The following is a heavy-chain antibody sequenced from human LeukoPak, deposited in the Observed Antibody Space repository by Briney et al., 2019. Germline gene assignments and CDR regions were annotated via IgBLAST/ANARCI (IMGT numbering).Heavy chain of an antibody. D-gene: IGHD3-3*01. J-gene: IGHJ4*02. CDR3: ARPRPYYDFWSGYQYYFDY. CDR2: IYPGDSDT. V-gene: IGHV5-51*01. CDR1: GYSFTSYW. Sequence: GESLKISCKGSGYSFTSYWIGWVRQMPGKGLEWMGIIYPGDSDTRYSPSFQGQVTISADKSISTAYLQWSSLKASDTAMYYCARPRPYYDFWSGYQYYFDYWGQGTLVTVSS.